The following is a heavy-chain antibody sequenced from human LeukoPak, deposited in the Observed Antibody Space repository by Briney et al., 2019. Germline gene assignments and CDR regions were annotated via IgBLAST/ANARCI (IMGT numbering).Heavy chain of an antibody. CDR3: ARDMKGNYDSLTGYYHNYYYGMDV. CDR2: IYSSGST. CDR1: GGSISSYY. V-gene: IGHV4-4*07. J-gene: IGHJ6*02. Sequence: PSETLSLTCTVSGGSISSYYWSWIRQPAGKGLQWIGRIYSSGSTKYNPSLRSRATMSLDTSKNQFSLRLSTVTAADTAVYYCARDMKGNYDSLTGYYHNYYYGMDVWGQGTTVTVSS. D-gene: IGHD3-9*01.